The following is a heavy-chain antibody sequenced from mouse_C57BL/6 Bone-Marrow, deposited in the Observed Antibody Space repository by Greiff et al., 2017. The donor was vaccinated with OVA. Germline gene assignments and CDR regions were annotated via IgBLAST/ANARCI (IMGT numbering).Heavy chain of an antibody. D-gene: IGHD2-2*01. Sequence: VQLQESDAELVKPGASVKISCKVSGYTFTDHTIHWMKQRPEQGLEWIGYIYPRDGSTKYNEKFKGKATLTADKSSSTAYMQLNSLTSEASAVYFCARRLLWFPWFAYWGQGTLVTVSA. CDR2: IYPRDGST. CDR3: ARRLLWFPWFAY. V-gene: IGHV1-78*01. J-gene: IGHJ3*01. CDR1: GYTFTDHT.